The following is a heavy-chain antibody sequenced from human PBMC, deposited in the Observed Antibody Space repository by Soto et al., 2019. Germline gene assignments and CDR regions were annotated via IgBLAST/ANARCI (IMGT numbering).Heavy chain of an antibody. CDR1: GFTFSDYG. V-gene: IGHV3-30*18. J-gene: IGHJ4*02. Sequence: QVQLVESGGGVVQPGRSLRLACAASGFTFSDYGMHWVRQAPGKGLEWVAVISYDGSKVYYADSVKGRFTISRESSENTLYLQMNSLRAEDTAVYYCGNDGSVLATSQSFDSWGQGTLVTVSS. CDR3: GNDGSVLATSQSFDS. D-gene: IGHD5-12*01. CDR2: ISYDGSKV.